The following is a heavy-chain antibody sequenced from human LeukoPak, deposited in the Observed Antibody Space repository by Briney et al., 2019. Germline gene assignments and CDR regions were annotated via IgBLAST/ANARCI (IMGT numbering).Heavy chain of an antibody. D-gene: IGHD6-19*01. CDR3: AKLGYSSGWYMTEYFHH. CDR2: IKQDESEK. CDR1: GFTFSSYW. Sequence: GGSLRLSCAASGFTFSSYWMSWVRQAPGKGLEWVANIKQDESEKYYVDSVKGRFTISRDNAKNSLYLQMNSLRDGDTAIYYCAKLGYSSGWYMTEYFHHWGQGTLVTVSS. J-gene: IGHJ1*01. V-gene: IGHV3-7*01.